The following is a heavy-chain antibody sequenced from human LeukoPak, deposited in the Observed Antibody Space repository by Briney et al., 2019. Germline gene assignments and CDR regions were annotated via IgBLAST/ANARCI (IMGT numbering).Heavy chain of an antibody. CDR2: IIPIFGTA. J-gene: IGHJ3*02. CDR3: ANTPLTGEHAFDI. D-gene: IGHD7-27*01. CDR1: GGTFSSYA. Sequence: SVKVSCKASGGTFSSYAISWVRQAPGQGLEWMGGIIPIFGTANYAQKFQGRVTITTDESTSTAYMELSSLRSEDTAMYYCANTPLTGEHAFDIWGQGTMVTVSS. V-gene: IGHV1-69*05.